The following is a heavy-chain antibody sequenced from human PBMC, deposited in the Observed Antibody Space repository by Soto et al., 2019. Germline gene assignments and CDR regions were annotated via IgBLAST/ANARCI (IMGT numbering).Heavy chain of an antibody. CDR3: ASSFRYCSSTSCLYYFDY. Sequence: VASVKVSCKASGYTFTSYDINWVRQATGQGLEWMGWMNPNSGNTGYAQKFQGRVTMTRNTSISTAYMELSSLGSEDTAVYYCASSFRYCSSTSCLYYFDYWGQGTLVTVSS. CDR1: GYTFTSYD. J-gene: IGHJ4*02. CDR2: MNPNSGNT. V-gene: IGHV1-8*01. D-gene: IGHD2-2*01.